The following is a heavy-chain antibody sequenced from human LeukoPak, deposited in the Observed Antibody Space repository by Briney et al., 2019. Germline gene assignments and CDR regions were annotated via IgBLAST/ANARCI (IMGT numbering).Heavy chain of an antibody. J-gene: IGHJ6*03. V-gene: IGHV3-23*01. Sequence: GGSLRLSCAASGFTFSSYGMSWVRQAPGKGLEWVSASSGSGGSTYYADSVKGRFTISRDNSKNTLYLQMNSLRAEDTAVDYCAKDAQGGLLWFGELLDYYYYYMDVWGKGTTVTISS. CDR3: AKDAQGGLLWFGELLDYYYYYMDV. D-gene: IGHD3-10*01. CDR1: GFTFSSYG. CDR2: SSGSGGST.